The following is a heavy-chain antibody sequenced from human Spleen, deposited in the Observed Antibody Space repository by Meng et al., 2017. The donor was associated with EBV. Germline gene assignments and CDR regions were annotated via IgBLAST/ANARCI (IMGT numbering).Heavy chain of an antibody. CDR2: INPDNGNA. CDR1: GYSFTSYA. Sequence: QVHLVQSGAEVKKPGASVKVSCNASGYSFTSYALHWVRLAPGQGLEWMGWINPDNGNAKYPQKFQDRLTLTRDTSASTVYMELSSLTSEDTAVYYCARDGTRNWLLNWFDPWGQGTLVTVSS. V-gene: IGHV1-3*01. CDR3: ARDGTRNWLLNWFDP. J-gene: IGHJ5*02. D-gene: IGHD1-1*01.